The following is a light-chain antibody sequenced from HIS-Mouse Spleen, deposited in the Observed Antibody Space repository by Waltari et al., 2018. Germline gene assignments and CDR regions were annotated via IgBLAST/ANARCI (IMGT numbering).Light chain of an antibody. CDR2: EGS. Sequence: QSALTQPASVSGSPGQSITISCTGTSSDVGSYNLVSWYQQHPGKAPKLMIYEGSKRPSGVSNRFSGSTSGNTSSLTISGRQAEDEADYYCCSYAGSSTWVFGGGTKLTVL. CDR3: CSYAGSSTWV. J-gene: IGLJ3*02. CDR1: SSDVGSYNL. V-gene: IGLV2-23*01.